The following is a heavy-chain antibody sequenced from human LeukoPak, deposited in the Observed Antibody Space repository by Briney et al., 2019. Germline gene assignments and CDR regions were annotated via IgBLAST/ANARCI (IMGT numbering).Heavy chain of an antibody. D-gene: IGHD3-10*01. V-gene: IGHV3-7*01. CDR2: INEDGSEK. CDR1: GFIFRNYW. J-gene: IGHJ4*02. CDR3: LSGSGH. Sequence: GGSLRLSCAAAGFIFRNYWMGWVRQAPGKGLEWVANINEDGSEKYYVDSVKGRFIISRDNAENSLYPQMNILRAEDTAVFYCLSGSGHCGQGSLVTVSS.